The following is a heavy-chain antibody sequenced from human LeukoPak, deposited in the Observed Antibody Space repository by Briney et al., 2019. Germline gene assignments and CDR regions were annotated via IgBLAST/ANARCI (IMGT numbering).Heavy chain of an antibody. CDR3: AAEGSFDY. V-gene: IGHV3-21*01. Sequence: PGGSLRLSSAASGSTFSSYSMNWVRQTPGKGLEWVSSISGSSTSVWYADSVKGRFTISRDNAKNSLYLQMNSLRAEDTAVYYCAAEGSFDYWGQGTLVTVSS. J-gene: IGHJ4*02. CDR2: ISGSSTSV. CDR1: GSTFSSYS. D-gene: IGHD3-10*01.